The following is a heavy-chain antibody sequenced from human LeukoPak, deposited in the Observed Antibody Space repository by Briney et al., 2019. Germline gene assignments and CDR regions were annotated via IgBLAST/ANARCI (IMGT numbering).Heavy chain of an antibody. D-gene: IGHD3-3*01. CDR3: ANTVGLTVDYDFWSGYYWGNWFNP. Sequence: QTGGSLRLSCAASGFTFSSYAMSWVRQAPGKGLEWVSAISGSGGSTYYADSVKGRFTISRDNSKNTLYLQMNSLRAEDTAVYYCANTVGLTVDYDFWSGYYWGNWFNPWGQGTLVTVSS. CDR2: ISGSGGST. V-gene: IGHV3-23*01. J-gene: IGHJ5*02. CDR1: GFTFSSYA.